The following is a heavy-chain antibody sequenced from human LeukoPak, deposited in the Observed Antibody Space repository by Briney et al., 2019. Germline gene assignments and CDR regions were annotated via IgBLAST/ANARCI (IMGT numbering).Heavy chain of an antibody. D-gene: IGHD6-13*01. Sequence: GGSLRLSCAASGFTVSSNYMSWVRQAPGKGLEWDSVIYSGGSTYYADSVKGRFTISRDNSKNTLYLQMNSLRAEDTAVYYCARDQGWQQLPHDWGQGTLVTVSS. CDR3: ARDQGWQQLPHD. J-gene: IGHJ4*01. CDR2: IYSGGST. CDR1: GFTVSSNY. V-gene: IGHV3-53*01.